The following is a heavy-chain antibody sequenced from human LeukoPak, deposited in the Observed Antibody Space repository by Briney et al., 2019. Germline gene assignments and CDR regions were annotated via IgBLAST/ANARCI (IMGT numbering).Heavy chain of an antibody. D-gene: IGHD4-17*01. V-gene: IGHV2-5*02. CDR1: GFSLSTSGVG. J-gene: IGHJ6*03. CDR3: ARTYGDYSSYYYYYYMDV. Sequence: KESGPTLVNPTQTLTLTCTFSGFSLSTSGVGVGWIRQPPGKALEWLALIYWDDDKRYSPSLKSRLTITKDTSKNQVVLTMTNMDPVDTATYYCARTYGDYSSYYYYYYMDVWGKGTTVTISS. CDR2: IYWDDDK.